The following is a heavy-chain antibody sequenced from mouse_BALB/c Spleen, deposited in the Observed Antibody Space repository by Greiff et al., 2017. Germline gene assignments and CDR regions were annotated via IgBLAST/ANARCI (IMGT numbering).Heavy chain of an antibody. V-gene: IGHV5-12-1*01. CDR1: GFAFSSYD. J-gene: IGHJ2*01. Sequence: VESGGGLVKPGGSLKLSCAASGFAFSSYDMSWVRQTPEKRLEWVAYISSGGGSTYYPDTVKGRFTISRDNAKNTLYLQMSSLKSEDTAMYYCARQVYDYGFDYWGQGTTLTVSS. CDR3: ARQVYDYGFDY. CDR2: ISSGGGST. D-gene: IGHD2-4*01.